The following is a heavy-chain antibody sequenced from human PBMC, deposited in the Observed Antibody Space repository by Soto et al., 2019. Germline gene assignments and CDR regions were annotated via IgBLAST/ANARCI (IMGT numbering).Heavy chain of an antibody. V-gene: IGHV3-23*01. D-gene: IGHD3-22*01. CDR1: GFTFSSYA. CDR2: ISGSGGST. J-gene: IGHJ5*02. Sequence: QSGGSLRLSCAASGFTFSSYAMSWVRQAPGKGLEWVSAISGSGGSTYYADSVKGRFTISRDNSKNTLYLQMNSLRAEDTAVYYCALSPQRYYDSSGYPYNWFDPWGQGTLVTVSS. CDR3: ALSPQRYYDSSGYPYNWFDP.